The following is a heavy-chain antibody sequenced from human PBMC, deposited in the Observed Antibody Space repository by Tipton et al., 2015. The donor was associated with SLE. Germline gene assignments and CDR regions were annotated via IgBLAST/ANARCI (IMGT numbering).Heavy chain of an antibody. J-gene: IGHJ3*02. CDR3: ARHVDFDSSTYRSDAFEI. V-gene: IGHV4-59*08. CDR2: MYSSGNT. D-gene: IGHD3-22*01. Sequence: TLSLTCTVSGGSISRSFWSWIRQAPGMGLEWIGYMYSSGNTNYNPSLKSRVIMSVDTSKKQLSLSLSSVTAADTAVYYCARHVDFDSSTYRSDAFEIWGQGTTVIVSS. CDR1: GGSISRSF.